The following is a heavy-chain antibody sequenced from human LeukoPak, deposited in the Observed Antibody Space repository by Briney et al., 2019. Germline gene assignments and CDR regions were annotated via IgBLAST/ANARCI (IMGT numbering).Heavy chain of an antibody. J-gene: IGHJ4*02. CDR1: GYTLTELS. V-gene: IGHV1-24*01. Sequence: GASVKVSCKVSGYTLTELSMHWVRQAPGKGLEWMGGFDPEDGETIYAQKFLGRVTMTEDTSTDTAYMELSSLRSEDTAVYYCATGASKWELFNYWGQGTLVTVSS. CDR3: ATGASKWELFNY. CDR2: FDPEDGET. D-gene: IGHD1-26*01.